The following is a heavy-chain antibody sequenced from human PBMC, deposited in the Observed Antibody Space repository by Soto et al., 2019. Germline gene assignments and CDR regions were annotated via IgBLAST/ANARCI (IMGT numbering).Heavy chain of an antibody. CDR1: GFTFSSYS. CDR2: ISSSSSTI. CDR3: ARDRWGYCGGDCPDAFDI. J-gene: IGHJ3*02. D-gene: IGHD2-21*01. Sequence: GGSLRLSCAASGFTFSSYSMNWVRQAPGKGLEWVSYISSSSSTIYYADSVKGRFTISRDNAKNSLYLQMNSLRAEDTAVYYCARDRWGYCGGDCPDAFDIWGQGTMVTVSS. V-gene: IGHV3-48*01.